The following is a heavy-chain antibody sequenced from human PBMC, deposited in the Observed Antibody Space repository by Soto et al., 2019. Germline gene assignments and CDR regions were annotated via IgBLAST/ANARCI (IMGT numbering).Heavy chain of an antibody. CDR2: THYTGTT. CDR1: GGSVISGGSY. J-gene: IGHJ6*02. D-gene: IGHD2-2*02. V-gene: IGHV4-31*03. Sequence: NPSETLSLTCTVSGGSVISGGSYWSWIRQQPGKGLEWIGYTHYTGTTYYNPSLKSRIIISVDTSKNQFSLKLSSVTAADTAVYYCARDCSSTSCYSNYGVDVWGRGTTAPVYS. CDR3: ARDCSSTSCYSNYGVDV.